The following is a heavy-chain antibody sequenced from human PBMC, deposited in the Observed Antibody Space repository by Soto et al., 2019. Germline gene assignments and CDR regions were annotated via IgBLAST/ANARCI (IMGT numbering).Heavy chain of an antibody. CDR2: IYYSGST. Sequence: QLQLQESGPGLVKPSETLSLTCTVSGGSISSSSYYWGWIRQPPGKGLEWIGSIYYSGSTYYNPSLKRRVTISVDTSKNQFSLKLSSVTAADTAVYYCASVREYSGAFDIWGQGTMVTVSS. D-gene: IGHD5-12*01. CDR3: ASVREYSGAFDI. J-gene: IGHJ3*02. V-gene: IGHV4-39*01. CDR1: GGSISSSSYY.